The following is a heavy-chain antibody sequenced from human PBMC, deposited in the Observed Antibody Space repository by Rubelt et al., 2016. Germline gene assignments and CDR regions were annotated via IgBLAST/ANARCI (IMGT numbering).Heavy chain of an antibody. CDR3: ARDSGSRIFDY. V-gene: IGHV4-31*03. CDR1: GGSISSGGYY. CDR2: IYYSGST. J-gene: IGHJ4*02. D-gene: IGHD2/OR15-2a*01. Sequence: QVQLQESGPGLVKPSQTLSLTCTVSGGSISSGGYYWSWIRQHPGQGLEWIGYIYYSGSTYYNPSLNSRVTISVDTSKSQFALKLGAVTAADTAVYYCARDSGSRIFDYWGQGTLVTVSS.